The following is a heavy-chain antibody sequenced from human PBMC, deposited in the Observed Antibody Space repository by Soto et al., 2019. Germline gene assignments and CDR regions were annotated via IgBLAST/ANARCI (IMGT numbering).Heavy chain of an antibody. CDR1: GFTFSSYG. V-gene: IGHV3-30*18. CDR2: ISYDGSNI. Sequence: GGSLRLSCAASGFTFSSYGMHWVRQAPGKGLEWVAAISYDGSNIYYADSVKGRFTISRDNSKHTLYLQMNSLRAEDTAVYYCAKDVYSCDGDCAVDDFWGQRTLVIVSS. J-gene: IGHJ4*02. D-gene: IGHD2-21*02. CDR3: AKDVYSCDGDCAVDDF.